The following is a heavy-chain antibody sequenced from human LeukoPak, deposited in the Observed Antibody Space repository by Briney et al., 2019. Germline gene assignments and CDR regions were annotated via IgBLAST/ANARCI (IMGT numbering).Heavy chain of an antibody. V-gene: IGHV3-21*01. Sequence: GGSLRLSCAASGFTFSSYSMNWVRQVPGKGLEWVSSISSSSSYIYYADSVKGRFTISRDNAKNSLYLQMNSLRAEDTAVYYCARDSVSGYDYWGQGTLVTVSP. D-gene: IGHD1-14*01. CDR3: ARDSVSGYDY. CDR1: GFTFSSYS. CDR2: ISSSSSYI. J-gene: IGHJ4*02.